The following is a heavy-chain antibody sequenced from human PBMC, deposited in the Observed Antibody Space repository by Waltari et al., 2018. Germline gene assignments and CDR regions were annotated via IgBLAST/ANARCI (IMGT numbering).Heavy chain of an antibody. CDR1: GGSITNNRHY. V-gene: IGHV4-39*01. CDR3: ATYIGASVGTAAFDV. CDR2: MSSSGAH. Sequence: QLQLQESGPGLVKPSETLSLTCSVSGGSITNNRHYWGWIRQPPGQGLEWIGTMSSSGAHYRSPSSQSRVTMSRDTSKNQLSLELGSVTAADAAVYYCATYIGASVGTAAFDVWGQGTMVTVSS. D-gene: IGHD5-12*01. J-gene: IGHJ3*01.